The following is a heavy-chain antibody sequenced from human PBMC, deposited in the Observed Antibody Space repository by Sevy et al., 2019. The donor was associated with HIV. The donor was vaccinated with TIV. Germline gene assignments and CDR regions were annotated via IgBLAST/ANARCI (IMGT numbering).Heavy chain of an antibody. J-gene: IGHJ6*02. CDR3: ARAVAAAPYGMDV. Sequence: ASVKVSCKASGYTFTSYYMHWVRQAPGQGLEWMGIINPSGGSTSYAQKFQGRVTMTRDTSTSTDYMELSSLRSEDTAVYYCARAVAAAPYGMDVWGQGTTVTVSS. CDR2: INPSGGST. D-gene: IGHD6-13*01. V-gene: IGHV1-46*03. CDR1: GYTFTSYY.